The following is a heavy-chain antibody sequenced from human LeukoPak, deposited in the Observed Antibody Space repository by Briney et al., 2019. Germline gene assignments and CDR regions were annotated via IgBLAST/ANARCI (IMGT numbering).Heavy chain of an antibody. J-gene: IGHJ4*02. Sequence: GGSLRLSCAASGFTFGNYWINWVRQAPGKGLEWVANIKQDGSETYCVDSVKGRFTISRDNAKNSLYLQMNSLRDEDTAVYYCARGGSGYSYGKIDSWGQGILVTVSS. CDR2: IKQDGSET. D-gene: IGHD5-18*01. V-gene: IGHV3-7*01. CDR1: GFTFGNYW. CDR3: ARGGSGYSYGKIDS.